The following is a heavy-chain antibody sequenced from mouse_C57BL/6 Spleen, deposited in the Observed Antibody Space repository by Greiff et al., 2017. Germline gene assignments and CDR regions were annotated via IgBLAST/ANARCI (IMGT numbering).Heavy chain of an antibody. Sequence: EVMLLESEGGLVQPGSSMKLSCTASGFTFSDYYMAWVRQVPEKGLEWVANINSDGSSTYYLDSLKSRFIISRDNAKNILYLQMSSLKSEDTATYYCARAFHYYLDYWGQGTTLTVSS. CDR1: GFTFSDYY. V-gene: IGHV5-16*01. J-gene: IGHJ2*01. D-gene: IGHD1-1*02. CDR3: ARAFHYYLDY. CDR2: INSDGSST.